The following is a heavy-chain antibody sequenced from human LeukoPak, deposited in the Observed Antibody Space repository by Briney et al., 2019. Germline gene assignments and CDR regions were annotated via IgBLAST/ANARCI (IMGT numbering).Heavy chain of an antibody. D-gene: IGHD1-7*01. CDR1: GYTFTNFV. V-gene: IGHV1-18*01. CDR3: ARAVSGGTIIHHYYYYMDV. J-gene: IGHJ6*03. CDR2: ISAYTGNT. Sequence: GASVEVSCKASGYTFTNFVISWVRQAPGQGLEWMGWISAYTGNTNYAQKLQGRVTMTTDTSTSTAYMELRSLRSDDTAVYYCARAVSGGTIIHHYYYYMDVWGKGTTVTVSS.